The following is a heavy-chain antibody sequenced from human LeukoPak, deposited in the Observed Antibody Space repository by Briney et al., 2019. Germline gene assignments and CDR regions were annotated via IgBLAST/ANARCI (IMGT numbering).Heavy chain of an antibody. CDR2: IYYSGST. D-gene: IGHD5-24*01. J-gene: IGHJ5*02. CDR3: ARHLDGYNGFDP. V-gene: IGHV4-39*01. CDR1: GGSISGSSYY. Sequence: SETLSLTCAVSGGSISGSSYYSGWIRQPPGKDLEWIGSIYYSGSTYYNPSLKSRVTISVDTSKNQFSLKLSSVTAADTAVYYCARHLDGYNGFDPWGQGTLVTVSS.